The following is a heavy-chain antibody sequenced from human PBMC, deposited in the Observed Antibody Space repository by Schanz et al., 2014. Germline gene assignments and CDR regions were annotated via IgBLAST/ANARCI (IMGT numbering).Heavy chain of an antibody. V-gene: IGHV3-11*03. Sequence: VQLLESGGGLVKPGGSLRLSCAASGFTFSDYYMSWIRQAPGKGLEWVSYISGTTTYTNYADSVKGRFTISRDNSENTLYLQMNSLSADDTAVFYCAKGMGYCSGGTCYDCYYYGLDVWGQGTTVTVSS. D-gene: IGHD2-15*01. CDR1: GFTFSDYY. CDR2: ISGTTTYT. J-gene: IGHJ6*02. CDR3: AKGMGYCSGGTCYDCYYYGLDV.